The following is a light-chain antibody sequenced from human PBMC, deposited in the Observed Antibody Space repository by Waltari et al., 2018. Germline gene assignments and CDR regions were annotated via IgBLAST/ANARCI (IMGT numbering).Light chain of an antibody. CDR2: GVN. J-gene: IGLJ2*01. Sequence: QPALTQPASVSGWPGQSLTISCTGTSNDIGGSYLASWYQQRPGKAPKLIIFGVNNRPSGVSNRFSGSKSDNTASLTISGLQAEDEAIYYCSSYVASSTHVLFGGGTKLTVL. CDR3: SSYVASSTHVL. V-gene: IGLV2-14*03. CDR1: SNDIGGSYL.